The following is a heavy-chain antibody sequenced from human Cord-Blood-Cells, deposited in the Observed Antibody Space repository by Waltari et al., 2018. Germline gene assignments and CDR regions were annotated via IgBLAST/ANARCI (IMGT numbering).Heavy chain of an antibody. CDR1: GGTFSSYA. Sequence: QVQLVQSGAEVKKPGSSVKVSCKASGGTFSSYAIRWVRQAPGQGLEWMGRIIPILGIANYAQKFQGRVTITADKSTSTAYMELSSLRSEDTAVYYCAKEDSSSYYFDYWGQGTLVTVSS. V-gene: IGHV1-69*09. J-gene: IGHJ4*02. D-gene: IGHD6-6*01. CDR3: AKEDSSSYYFDY. CDR2: IIPILGIA.